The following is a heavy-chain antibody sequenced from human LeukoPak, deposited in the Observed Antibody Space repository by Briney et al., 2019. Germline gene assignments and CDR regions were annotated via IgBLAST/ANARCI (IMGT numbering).Heavy chain of an antibody. J-gene: IGHJ4*02. CDR1: GFTFSSYS. CDR3: ARGGGSGSYYGSGLPNNFDY. V-gene: IGHV3-21*01. CDR2: ISSSSSYI. Sequence: PGGSLRLSCAASGFTFSSYSMNWVRQAPGKGLEWVSSISSSSSYIYYADSVKGRFTISRDNAKNSLYLQMNSLRAEDTAVYYCARGGGSGSYYGSGLPNNFDYWGQGTLVTVSS. D-gene: IGHD3-10*01.